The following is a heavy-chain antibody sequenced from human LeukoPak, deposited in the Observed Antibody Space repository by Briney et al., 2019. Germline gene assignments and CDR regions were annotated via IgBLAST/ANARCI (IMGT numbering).Heavy chain of an antibody. CDR3: AKARLQYYDSSQYFDY. Sequence: GGSLRLSCAAAGFTYSSYAMSWVRQAPGKGLEWISTIRGSGGTTYYADSVKGRFTISRDNSKNTLFLQMNSLRAEDTAVYYCAKARLQYYDSSQYFDYWGQGTLVAVSS. D-gene: IGHD3-22*01. J-gene: IGHJ4*02. CDR2: IRGSGGTT. CDR1: GFTYSSYA. V-gene: IGHV3-23*01.